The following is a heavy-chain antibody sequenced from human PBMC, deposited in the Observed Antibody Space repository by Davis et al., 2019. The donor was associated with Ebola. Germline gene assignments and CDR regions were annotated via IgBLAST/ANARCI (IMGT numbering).Heavy chain of an antibody. Sequence: GESLKISCAASGFTFSDYYMSWIRQAPGKGLEWVSYISSSSSYTNYADSVKGRFTISRDNAKNSLYLQMNSLRAEDTAVYYCTSGASCPHWGQGTLVTVSS. CDR1: GFTFSDYY. CDR3: TSGASCPH. J-gene: IGHJ4*02. CDR2: ISSSSSYT. D-gene: IGHD2-2*01. V-gene: IGHV3-11*03.